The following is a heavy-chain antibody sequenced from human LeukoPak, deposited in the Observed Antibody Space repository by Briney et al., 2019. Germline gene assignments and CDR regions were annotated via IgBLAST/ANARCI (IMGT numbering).Heavy chain of an antibody. D-gene: IGHD4-23*01. J-gene: IGHJ4*02. CDR3: ARDLDGGSSLGDY. V-gene: IGHV3-30-3*01. CDR2: ISYDGSNK. Sequence: GGSLRLSCAASGFTFSSYAMHWVRQAPGKGLEWVAVISYDGSNKYYADSVKGRFTISRDNSKNTLYLQMNSLRAEDTAVYYCARDLDGGSSLGDYWGQGTLVTVSS. CDR1: GFTFSSYA.